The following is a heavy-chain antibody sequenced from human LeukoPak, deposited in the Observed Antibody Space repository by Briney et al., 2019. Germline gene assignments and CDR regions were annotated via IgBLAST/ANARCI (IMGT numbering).Heavy chain of an antibody. CDR3: ARSKATSPYFDY. J-gene: IGHJ4*02. V-gene: IGHV1-2*02. D-gene: IGHD1-26*01. CDR1: GYTFTGYY. CDR2: INPNSGGT. Sequence: ASVKVSCKASGYTFTGYYMHWVRQAPGQGLEWMGWINPNSGGTNYAQKFQGRVTMTRDTSTSTVYMELSSLRSEDTAVYYCARSKATSPYFDYWGQGTLVTVSS.